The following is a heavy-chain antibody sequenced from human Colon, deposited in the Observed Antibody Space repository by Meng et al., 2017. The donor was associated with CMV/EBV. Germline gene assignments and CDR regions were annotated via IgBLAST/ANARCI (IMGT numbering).Heavy chain of an antibody. CDR1: GFTFSSSG. CDR3: AKDQRWELSVIEY. D-gene: IGHD1-26*01. Sequence: GESLKISCAASGFTFSSSGMYWVRQTPGKRLEWVAFIRHDGRNEYYADSVKGRFTISRDNSENKLYLQMNSLRAEDTAIYTCAKDQRWELSVIEYWGQGTLVTVSS. V-gene: IGHV3-30*02. CDR2: IRHDGRNE. J-gene: IGHJ4*02.